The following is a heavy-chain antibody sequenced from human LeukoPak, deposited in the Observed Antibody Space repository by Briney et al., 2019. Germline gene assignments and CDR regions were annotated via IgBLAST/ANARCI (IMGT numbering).Heavy chain of an antibody. Sequence: TSETLSLTCTVSGGSISSSSYYWGWIRQPPGKGLEWIGSIYYSGSTYYNPSLKSRVTISVDTSKNQFSLKLSSVTAADTAVYYCARDQGVYYFDYWGQGTLVTVSS. CDR3: ARDQGVYYFDY. V-gene: IGHV4-39*07. CDR2: IYYSGST. CDR1: GGSISSSSYY. J-gene: IGHJ4*02. D-gene: IGHD3-16*01.